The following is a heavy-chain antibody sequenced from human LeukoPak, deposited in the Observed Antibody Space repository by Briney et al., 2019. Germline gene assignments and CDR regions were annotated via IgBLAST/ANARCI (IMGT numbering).Heavy chain of an antibody. CDR2: IGGSGGST. J-gene: IGHJ4*02. D-gene: IGHD3-10*01. CDR1: GFTFSTYA. V-gene: IGHV3-23*01. CDR3: AKFTRTLVRGALVN. Sequence: PGGSLRLSCAASGFTFSTYAMSWVRQAPGKGLEWVSAIGGSGGSTYYADSVKGRFTISRDDPKNTLYLQMNSLRAEDTAVYYCAKFTRTLVRGALVNWGQGTLVTVSS.